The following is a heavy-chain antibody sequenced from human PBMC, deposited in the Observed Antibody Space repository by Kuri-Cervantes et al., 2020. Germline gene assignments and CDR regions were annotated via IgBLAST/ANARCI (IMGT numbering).Heavy chain of an antibody. J-gene: IGHJ4*02. Sequence: GESLKISCAASGFTFSSYWMSWVRQAPGKGLEWVANIKQDGSEKYYVDSVKGRFTISRDNSKNTLYLQMNSLRAEDTAVYYCASLYPEFDYWGQGTLVTVSS. CDR2: IKQDGSEK. CDR3: ASLYPEFDY. V-gene: IGHV3-7*01. D-gene: IGHD3-16*01. CDR1: GFTFSSYW.